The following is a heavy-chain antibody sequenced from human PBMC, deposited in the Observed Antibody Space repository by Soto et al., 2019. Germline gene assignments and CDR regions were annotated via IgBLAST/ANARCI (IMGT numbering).Heavy chain of an antibody. Sequence: SQTLSLTCAISGDSVSSSSVTWNWIRQSPSRGLEWLGRAYYRSKWYNDYAESVKSRITINPDTSKNQFSLHLNSVTPEDTAVYYCVRLIGNSLLDFWGQGTLVTVSS. CDR3: VRLIGNSLLDF. V-gene: IGHV6-1*01. D-gene: IGHD1-26*01. CDR1: GDSVSSSSVT. J-gene: IGHJ4*02. CDR2: AYYRSKWYN.